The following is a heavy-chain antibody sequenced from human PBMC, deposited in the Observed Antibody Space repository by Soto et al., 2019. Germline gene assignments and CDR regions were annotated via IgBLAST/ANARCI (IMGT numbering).Heavy chain of an antibody. V-gene: IGHV3-30*03. D-gene: IGHD6-6*01. Sequence: QVQLVESGGRVVQPGRSLRLSYAASGFTFNKYAMYWVRQAPGMGLEWVALISFDGSKKLYVDSVKGRFNISRDQSENTLFLDMNSLRTEDTALYYCASVSARPDYWGRGTLVTVSS. J-gene: IGHJ4*02. CDR2: ISFDGSKK. CDR3: ASVSARPDY. CDR1: GFTFNKYA.